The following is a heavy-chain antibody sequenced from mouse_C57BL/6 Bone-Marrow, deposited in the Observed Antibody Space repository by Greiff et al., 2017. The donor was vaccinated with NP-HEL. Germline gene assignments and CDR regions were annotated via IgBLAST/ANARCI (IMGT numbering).Heavy chain of an antibody. CDR2: INPSSGST. V-gene: IGHV1-4*01. CDR3: ARRTTVVATDYAMDY. CDR1: GYTFTSYT. J-gene: IGHJ4*01. Sequence: QVHVKQSGAELARPGASVKMSCTASGYTFTSYTMHWVKQRPGPGLEWIGYINPSSGSTTYNQKFKDKATLTADKSSSTAYMQLSSLTSEDSAVYYCARRTTVVATDYAMDYWGQGTSVTVSS. D-gene: IGHD1-1*01.